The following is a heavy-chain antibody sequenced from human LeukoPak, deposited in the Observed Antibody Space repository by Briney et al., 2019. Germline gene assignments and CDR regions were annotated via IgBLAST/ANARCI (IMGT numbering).Heavy chain of an antibody. D-gene: IGHD6-13*01. J-gene: IGHJ4*02. V-gene: IGHV3-23*01. Sequence: GGSLRLSCAASGFTFSSYAMSWVRQAPGKGLEWVSAFSGSGSNTYYADSVKGRFSISRDNSKNTLYLQMNSLRAEDTAVYYCAKDSPTIWQQPDYWGQGTLVTVSS. CDR1: GFTFSSYA. CDR3: AKDSPTIWQQPDY. CDR2: FSGSGSNT.